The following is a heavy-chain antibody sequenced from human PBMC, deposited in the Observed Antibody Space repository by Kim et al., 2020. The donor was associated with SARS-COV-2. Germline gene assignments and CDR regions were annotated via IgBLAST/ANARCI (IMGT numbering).Heavy chain of an antibody. D-gene: IGHD6-13*01. Sequence: SETLSLTCAVYGGSFSGYYWSWIRQPPGKGLEWIGEINHSGSTNYNPSLKSRVTISVDTSKNQFSLKLSSVTAADTAVYYCAGTSSSWYEVCFDYWGQGTLVTVSS. V-gene: IGHV4-34*01. CDR3: AGTSSSWYEVCFDY. J-gene: IGHJ4*02. CDR2: INHSGST. CDR1: GGSFSGYY.